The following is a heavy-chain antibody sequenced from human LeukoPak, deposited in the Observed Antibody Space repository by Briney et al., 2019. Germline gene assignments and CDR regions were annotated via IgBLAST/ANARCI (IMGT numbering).Heavy chain of an antibody. CDR3: ARTMTLFSRRWFDP. D-gene: IGHD3-22*01. CDR1: GGTFSSYA. V-gene: IGHV1-69*04. Sequence: ASVKVSCKASGGTFSSYAISWVRQAPGQGLEWMGRIIPILGIANYAQKFQGRVTMTRNTSISTAYMELSSLRSEDTAVYYCARTMTLFSRRWFDPWGQGTLVTVSS. J-gene: IGHJ5*02. CDR2: IIPILGIA.